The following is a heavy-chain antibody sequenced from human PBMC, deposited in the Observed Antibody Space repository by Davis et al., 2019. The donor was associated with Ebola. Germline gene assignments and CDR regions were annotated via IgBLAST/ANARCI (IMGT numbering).Heavy chain of an antibody. Sequence: HTGGSLRLSCAASGFTFSGYWMHWVRQAPGKGLVWVSRINTDGSRTTYADSVKGRFTISRDNAKNTLYVQMNSLRAEDTAVYYCGDPLGLGDSWGQGTLVTVSS. V-gene: IGHV3-74*01. CDR3: GDPLGLGDS. CDR2: INTDGSRT. D-gene: IGHD7-27*01. CDR1: GFTFSGYW. J-gene: IGHJ4*02.